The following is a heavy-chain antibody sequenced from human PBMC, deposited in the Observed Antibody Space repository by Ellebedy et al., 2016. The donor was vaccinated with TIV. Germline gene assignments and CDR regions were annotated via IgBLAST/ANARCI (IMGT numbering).Heavy chain of an antibody. CDR3: ARTSYGYHGMDV. V-gene: IGHV3-7*03. CDR1: GFTFSNHW. Sequence: PGGSLRLSCAASGFTFSNHWMSWVRQAPGKGLEFVANIRQDGAEKHYVDSVKGRFSISRDNAKNSVLLQMNSLRAEDTAVYYCARTSYGYHGMDVWGQGTTVTVSS. J-gene: IGHJ6*02. CDR2: IRQDGAEK. D-gene: IGHD1-26*01.